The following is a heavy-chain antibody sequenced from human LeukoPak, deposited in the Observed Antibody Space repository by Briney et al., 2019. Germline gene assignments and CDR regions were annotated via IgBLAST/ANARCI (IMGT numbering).Heavy chain of an antibody. V-gene: IGHV3-48*02. D-gene: IGHD3-3*01. J-gene: IGHJ3*02. CDR3: ARDSSGYDFWSGYYTWPKGDAFDI. CDR2: ISSSSSTI. Sequence: QSGGSLRLSXAASGFTFSSYSMNWVRQAPGKGLEWVSYISSSSSTIYYADPVKGRFTFSRDNAKNSLYLQMNSLRDEDTAVYYCARDSSGYDFWSGYYTWPKGDAFDIWGQGTMVTVSS. CDR1: GFTFSSYS.